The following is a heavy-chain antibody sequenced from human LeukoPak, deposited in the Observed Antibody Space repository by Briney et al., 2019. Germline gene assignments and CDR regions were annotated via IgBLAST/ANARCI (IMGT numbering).Heavy chain of an antibody. V-gene: IGHV3-23*01. CDR1: GFSFSNYS. J-gene: IGHJ5*02. Sequence: GGSLRLSCAASGFSFSNYSMNWVRQAPGKGLEWVSAISGSGGSTYYADSVKGRFTISRDNSKDTLYLQMNSLRAEDTAVYYCAKELVVVATYNWFDPWGQGTLVTVSS. CDR2: ISGSGGST. D-gene: IGHD2-15*01. CDR3: AKELVVVATYNWFDP.